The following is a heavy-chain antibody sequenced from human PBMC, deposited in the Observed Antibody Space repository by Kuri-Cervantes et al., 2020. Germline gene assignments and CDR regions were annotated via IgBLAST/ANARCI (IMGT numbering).Heavy chain of an antibody. D-gene: IGHD4-17*01. CDR1: GGSFSGYY. Sequence: SETLSLTCAVDGGSFSGYYWSWIRQPPGKGLEWIGEINHSGSANYNPSLKSRVTISVDTSKNQFSLKLSSVTAADTAVYYCARGWDYGDYPRYWYFDLWGRGTLVTVSS. CDR3: ARGWDYGDYPRYWYFDL. J-gene: IGHJ2*01. V-gene: IGHV4-34*01. CDR2: INHSGSA.